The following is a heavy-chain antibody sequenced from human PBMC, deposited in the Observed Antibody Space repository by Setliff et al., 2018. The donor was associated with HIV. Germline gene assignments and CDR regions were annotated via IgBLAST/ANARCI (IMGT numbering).Heavy chain of an antibody. D-gene: IGHD2-15*01. CDR2: INLVTGKT. CDR1: GNTFARQSHD. Sequence: ASVKVSCKTSGNTFARQSHDLHWVRQVPGQGLEWMGWINLVTGKTAYLQKFQGRVTITTDESTSTAYMELSSLRSEDTAVYYCALPYCGGGNCWSSASLPPAGWFDPWGQGTLVTVSS. V-gene: IGHV1-3*01. J-gene: IGHJ5*02. CDR3: ALPYCGGGNCWSSASLPPAGWFDP.